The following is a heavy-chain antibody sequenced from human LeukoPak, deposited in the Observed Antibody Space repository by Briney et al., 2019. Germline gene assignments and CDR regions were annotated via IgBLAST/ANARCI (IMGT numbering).Heavy chain of an antibody. Sequence: SETLSLTCAVYGGSFSGYYWSWIRQPPGKGLEWIGEINHSGSTNYNPPLKSRVTISVDTSKNQFSLKLSAVTAADTAVYYCARVPYYYGSGSYIRRGYFDYWGQGTLVTVSS. CDR3: ARVPYYYGSGSYIRRGYFDY. CDR2: INHSGST. D-gene: IGHD3-10*01. CDR1: GGSFSGYY. J-gene: IGHJ4*02. V-gene: IGHV4-34*01.